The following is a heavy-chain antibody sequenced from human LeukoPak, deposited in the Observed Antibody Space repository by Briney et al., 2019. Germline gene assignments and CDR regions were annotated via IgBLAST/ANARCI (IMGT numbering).Heavy chain of an antibody. Sequence: PGRSLRLSCAASGFTFSNYGMHWVRQAPGKGLEWVAVISYDGSNKYYADSVTGRFTISRDNSKNTLYLQMNSLRAEDTAVYYCAAGSGTLGYLDYWGRGTLVTVSS. CDR3: AAGSGTLGYLDY. CDR2: ISYDGSNK. CDR1: GFTFSNYG. V-gene: IGHV3-30*03. D-gene: IGHD3-10*01. J-gene: IGHJ4*02.